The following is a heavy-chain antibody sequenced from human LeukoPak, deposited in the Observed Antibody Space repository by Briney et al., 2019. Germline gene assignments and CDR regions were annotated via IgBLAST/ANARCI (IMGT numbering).Heavy chain of an antibody. CDR3: ARGTTLTTLPYYYYYMDV. CDR1: GYTFTSYG. D-gene: IGHD4-17*01. Sequence: ASVKVSCKASGYTFTSYGISWVRQAPGQGLEWMGWINPNSGGTNYAQKFQGRVTMTRDTSIGTAYMELSRLRSDDTALYYCARGTTLTTLPYYYYYMDVWGEGTTVTASS. V-gene: IGHV1-2*02. CDR2: INPNSGGT. J-gene: IGHJ6*03.